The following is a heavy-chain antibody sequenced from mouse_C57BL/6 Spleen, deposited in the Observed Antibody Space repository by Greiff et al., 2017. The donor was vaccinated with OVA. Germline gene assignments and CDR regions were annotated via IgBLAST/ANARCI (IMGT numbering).Heavy chain of an antibody. Sequence: QVQLQQPGAELVRPGTSVKLSCKASGYTFTSYWMHWVKQRPGQGLEWIGVIDPSDSYTNYNQKFKGKATLTVDTSSSTAYMQLSSLTSEDSAVYYCAREEYPDYWGQGTTLTVSA. J-gene: IGHJ2*01. CDR1: GYTFTSYW. CDR2: IDPSDSYT. CDR3: AREEYPDY. V-gene: IGHV1-59*01. D-gene: IGHD5-1*01.